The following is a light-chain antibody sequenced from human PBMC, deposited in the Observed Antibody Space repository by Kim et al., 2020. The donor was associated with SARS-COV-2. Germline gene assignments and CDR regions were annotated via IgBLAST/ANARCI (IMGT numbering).Light chain of an antibody. CDR2: GAS. Sequence: ASVGDRVTITCRANQGISNSLAWYQQKPGKAPNLLIYGASTLQTGVPSRFSGSGSGTDFTLTISSLQPEDSAIYFCQQVHSYPLTFGGGTKVDIK. J-gene: IGKJ4*01. V-gene: IGKV1-9*01. CDR1: QGISNS. CDR3: QQVHSYPLT.